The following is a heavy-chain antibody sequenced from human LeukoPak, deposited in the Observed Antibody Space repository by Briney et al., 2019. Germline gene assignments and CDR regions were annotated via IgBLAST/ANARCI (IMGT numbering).Heavy chain of an antibody. J-gene: IGHJ4*02. CDR2: IKQDGSEK. CDR1: GFTFSSYW. Sequence: GGSLRLSCAASGFTFSSYWMSWVRQAPGKGLEWVANIKQDGSEKYYVDSVKGRFTISRDNAKNSLYLQMNSLRAEDTAVYYCAGSSYYYDSSGYYDYWGQGTLVTVSS. D-gene: IGHD3-22*01. CDR3: AGSSYYYDSSGYYDY. V-gene: IGHV3-7*01.